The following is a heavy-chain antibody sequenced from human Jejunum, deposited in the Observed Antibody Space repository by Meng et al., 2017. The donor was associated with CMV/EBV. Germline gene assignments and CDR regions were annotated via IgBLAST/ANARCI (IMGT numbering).Heavy chain of an antibody. CDR2: INVNSGET. CDR1: FTASC. V-gene: IGHV1-2*02. CDR3: VREGYFCSSSSCYKSFDY. Sequence: FTASCLHLVRQAPGQGLEWLGLINVNSGETSSAQNLQGRVTMTRDTSISTVYMDLSRLRSDDTALYYCVREGYFCSSSSCYKSFDYWGQGTLVTVSS. J-gene: IGHJ4*02. D-gene: IGHD2-2*02.